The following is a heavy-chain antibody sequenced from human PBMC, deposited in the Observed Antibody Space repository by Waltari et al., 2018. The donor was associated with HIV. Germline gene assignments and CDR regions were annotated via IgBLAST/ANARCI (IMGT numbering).Heavy chain of an antibody. V-gene: IGHV3-7*01. Sequence: EEKLVASGGGLVQPGGSLRLSCAASVFTFRYFWIGWVRQAPGKGLQWVANIKYDGTGMDYVDAVKGRFTISRDNAKMSLYLQMNSLRAEDTAVYYCVRDQEVVRGYYYGMDVWGLGTTVTVPS. CDR2: IKYDGTGM. J-gene: IGHJ6*02. CDR3: VRDQEVVRGYYYGMDV. D-gene: IGHD2-15*01. CDR1: VFTFRYFW.